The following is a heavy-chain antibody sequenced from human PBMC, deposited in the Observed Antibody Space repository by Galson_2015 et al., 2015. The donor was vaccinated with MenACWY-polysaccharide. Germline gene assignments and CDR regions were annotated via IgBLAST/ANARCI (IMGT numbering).Heavy chain of an antibody. Sequence: SLRLSCAASGFTFGDYAMSWVRQAPGKGLEWVGFIRSKAHGGTTEYGTSVKGRFTISRDDSKSSAYLQLNSLKTEDTAVYYCTRVCIPATDVAFDIWGQGTMVTVSS. CDR3: TRVCIPATDVAFDI. CDR1: GFTFGDYA. V-gene: IGHV3-49*04. CDR2: IRSKAHGGTT. J-gene: IGHJ3*02. D-gene: IGHD6-13*01.